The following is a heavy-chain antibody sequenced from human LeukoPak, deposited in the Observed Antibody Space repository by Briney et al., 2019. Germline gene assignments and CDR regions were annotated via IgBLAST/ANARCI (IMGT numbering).Heavy chain of an antibody. V-gene: IGHV3-11*04. CDR1: GFTFSDYY. D-gene: IGHD3-3*01. Sequence: GGSLRLSCAASGFTFSDYYMSWIRQAPGKGLEWVSYISSSGSTIYYADSVKGRFTISRDNAKNSLYLQMNSLRAEDTAVYYCARGGYYDLWKPSDYYYMDVWGKGTTVTVSS. CDR2: ISSSGSTI. CDR3: ARGGYYDLWKPSDYYYMDV. J-gene: IGHJ6*03.